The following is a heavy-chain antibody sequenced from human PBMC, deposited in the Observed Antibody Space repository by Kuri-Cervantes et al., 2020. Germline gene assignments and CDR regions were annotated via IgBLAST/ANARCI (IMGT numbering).Heavy chain of an antibody. CDR2: IYWDDDK. Sequence: SGPTLVKPTQTLTLTCTFSGFSLSTSGVGVGWIRQPPGKALEWLAHIYWDDDKRYSTSLKSRLNITKDTSKNQVVLTMTNMVPVDTATYSCAHSNVLQLFGQLSTEGNWFDPWGQGTMVTVSS. CDR3: AHSNVLQLFGQLSTEGNWFDP. J-gene: IGHJ5*02. CDR1: GFSLSTSGVG. V-gene: IGHV2-5*02. D-gene: IGHD3-10*01.